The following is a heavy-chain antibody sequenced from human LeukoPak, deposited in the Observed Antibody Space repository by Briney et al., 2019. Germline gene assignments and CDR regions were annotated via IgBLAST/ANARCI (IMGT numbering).Heavy chain of an antibody. J-gene: IGHJ4*02. CDR2: IIPIFGTA. CDR1: GGTFSRYA. CDR3: ATGLGYCSSTSCPRVAY. D-gene: IGHD2-2*01. Sequence: SVKVSCKASGGTFSRYAISWVRQAPGQGLEWMGGIIPIFGTANYAQKFQGRVTITADESTSTAYMELSSLRSEDTAVYYCATGLGYCSSTSCPRVAYWGQGILVTVSS. V-gene: IGHV1-69*13.